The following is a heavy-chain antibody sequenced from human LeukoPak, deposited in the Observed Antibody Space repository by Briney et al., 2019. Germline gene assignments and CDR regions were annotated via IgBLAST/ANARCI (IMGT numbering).Heavy chain of an antibody. D-gene: IGHD4-11*01. CDR3: AKDLHSNYGPADY. Sequence: GGSLRLSCAASGFTFSSYAMSWVRQAPGKGLEWVSTINGGGVNTHYADSVGGRFTISRDNSKNTLFLQMNSLRDEDTAVYYCAKDLHSNYGPADYWGQGNLVTVSS. J-gene: IGHJ4*02. V-gene: IGHV3-23*01. CDR1: GFTFSSYA. CDR2: INGGGVNT.